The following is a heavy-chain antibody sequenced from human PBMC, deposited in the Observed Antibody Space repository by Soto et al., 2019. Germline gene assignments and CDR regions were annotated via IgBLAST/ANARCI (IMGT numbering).Heavy chain of an antibody. D-gene: IGHD6-6*01. V-gene: IGHV3-30*18. CDR3: AKVSGRSSAPLVDY. Sequence: SLRLSCAASGFTFSSYGMHGVRQAPGKGLEWVAVISYDGSNKYYADSVKGRFTISRDNSKNTLYLQMNSLRAEDTAVYYCAKVSGRSSAPLVDYWGQGTLVTVS. CDR1: GFTFSSYG. CDR2: ISYDGSNK. J-gene: IGHJ4*02.